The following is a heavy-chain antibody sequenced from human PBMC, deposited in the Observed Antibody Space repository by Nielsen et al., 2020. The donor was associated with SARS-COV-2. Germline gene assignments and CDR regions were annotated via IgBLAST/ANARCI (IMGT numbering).Heavy chain of an antibody. CDR1: GFTFSSYG. D-gene: IGHD3-10*01. CDR2: ISYDGSNK. J-gene: IGHJ6*03. Sequence: GESLKISCAASGFTFSSYGMHWVRQAPGKGLEWVAVISYDGSNKYYADSVKGRFTISRDNSKNTLYLQMNSLRAEDTAVYYCARVAGRAMDVWGKGTTVTVSS. CDR3: ARVAGRAMDV. V-gene: IGHV3-30*03.